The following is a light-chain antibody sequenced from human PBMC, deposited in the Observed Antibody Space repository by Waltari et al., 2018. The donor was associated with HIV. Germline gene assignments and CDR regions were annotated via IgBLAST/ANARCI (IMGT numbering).Light chain of an antibody. CDR1: QTLEHSNGKTY. Sequence: DIMMTQTALSSPVTLGQPASISCRSNQTLEHSNGKTYLNWLHQRPGQPPRLLIYRVSNRFSGVPDRFSGSGAGTDFTLKISRVEAEDVGVYFCMQATHFPRTFGQGTKVEIK. CDR2: RVS. CDR3: MQATHFPRT. V-gene: IGKV2-24*01. J-gene: IGKJ1*01.